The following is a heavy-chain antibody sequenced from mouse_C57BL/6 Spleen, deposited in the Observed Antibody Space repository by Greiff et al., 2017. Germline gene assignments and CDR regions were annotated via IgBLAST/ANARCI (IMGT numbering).Heavy chain of an antibody. CDR1: GYSFTSYY. J-gene: IGHJ3*01. V-gene: IGHV1-66*01. D-gene: IGHD1-1*01. Sequence: QVQLKESGPELVKPGASVKISCKASGYSFTSYYIHWVKQRPGQGLEWIGWIYPGSGNTKYNEKFKGKATLTADTSSSTAYMQLSSLTSEDSAVYYCARDYYGSSSAWFAYWGQGTLVTVSA. CDR2: IYPGSGNT. CDR3: ARDYYGSSSAWFAY.